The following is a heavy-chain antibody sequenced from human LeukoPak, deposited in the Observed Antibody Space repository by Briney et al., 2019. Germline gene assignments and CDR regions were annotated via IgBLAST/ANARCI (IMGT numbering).Heavy chain of an antibody. CDR1: GFTFSSYA. Sequence: GGSLRLSCAASGFTFSSYAMSWVRQAPGKGLEWVSAISGSGGSTYYADSVKGRFTISRDNSKNTLYLQMNSLRAEDTAVYYCAKDRVGYYYGSGSYPRFDYWGQGTLVTVSS. CDR3: AKDRVGYYYGSGSYPRFDY. CDR2: ISGSGGST. J-gene: IGHJ4*02. V-gene: IGHV3-23*01. D-gene: IGHD3-10*01.